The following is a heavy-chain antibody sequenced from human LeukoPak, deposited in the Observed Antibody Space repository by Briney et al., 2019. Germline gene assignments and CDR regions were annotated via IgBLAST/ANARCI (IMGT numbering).Heavy chain of an antibody. J-gene: IGHJ4*02. CDR1: GYSFTTYD. D-gene: IGHD5-18*01. Sequence: ASVKVSCTASGYSFTTYDINWVRQATGQGLEWMGWMNPNSGNTGYAQRFQGRVTMTRDTSISTAYMELNSLTSKDTAVYYCAKNVRDTGTFDYWGQGTLVTVSS. CDR2: MNPNSGNT. CDR3: AKNVRDTGTFDY. V-gene: IGHV1-8*01.